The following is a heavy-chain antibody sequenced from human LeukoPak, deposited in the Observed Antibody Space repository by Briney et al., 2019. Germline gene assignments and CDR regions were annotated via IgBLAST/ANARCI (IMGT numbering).Heavy chain of an antibody. CDR1: GFTFSSYA. CDR2: ISGSGGST. J-gene: IGHJ6*03. Sequence: GGSLRLSCAASGFTFSSYAMSWVRQAPGKGLEWVSAISGSGGSTYYADSVKGRFTISRDNSKNTLYLQMNSLRAEDTAVYYCAGSLGYSSGWPIYYYYYMDVWGKGTTVTVSS. V-gene: IGHV3-23*01. D-gene: IGHD6-25*01. CDR3: AGSLGYSSGWPIYYYYYMDV.